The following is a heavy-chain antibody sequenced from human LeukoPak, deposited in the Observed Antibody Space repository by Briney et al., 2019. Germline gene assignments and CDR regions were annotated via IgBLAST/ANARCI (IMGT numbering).Heavy chain of an antibody. Sequence: GGSLRLSCAASGFTFSSYSMNWVCQAPGKGLEWVSSISSSSSYIYYADSVKGRFTISRDNAQNSLYLQMNSLRAEDTAVYYCARAPPSYLDYWGQGTLVTVSS. CDR2: ISSSSSYI. V-gene: IGHV3-21*01. CDR3: ARAPPSYLDY. CDR1: GFTFSSYS. J-gene: IGHJ4*02.